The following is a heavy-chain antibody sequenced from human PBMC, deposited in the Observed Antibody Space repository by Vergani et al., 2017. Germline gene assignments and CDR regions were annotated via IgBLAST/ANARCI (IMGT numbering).Heavy chain of an antibody. CDR2: IRSKAYGGTT. CDR1: GFTFGDYA. CDR3: TRGKTVTTYYFDY. Sequence: EVQLVESGGGLVQPGRSLRLSCTASGFTFGDYAMSWFRQAPGKGLEWVGFIRSKAYGGTTEYAASVKGRFTISRDDSKSIAYLQMNSLETEDTAMYYCTRGKTVTTYYFDYWGQGTLVTVSS. V-gene: IGHV3-49*03. J-gene: IGHJ4*02. D-gene: IGHD4-17*01.